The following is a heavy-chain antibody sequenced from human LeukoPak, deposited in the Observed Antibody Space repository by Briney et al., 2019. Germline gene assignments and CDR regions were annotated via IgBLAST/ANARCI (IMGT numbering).Heavy chain of an antibody. CDR2: ICFDGSNK. CDR1: ACIVSMYT. V-gene: IGHV3-30*08. J-gene: IGHJ4*02. D-gene: IGHD6-19*01. Sequence: RPFGGAAACIVSMYTTVCARQATEKGLEWVAVICFDGSNKHHAASVKGRFTISRDNSNNTLYLQVNNLRPEDTAVYYCAKARSGWYYFDYWGQGTLVTVSS. CDR3: AKARSGWYYFDY.